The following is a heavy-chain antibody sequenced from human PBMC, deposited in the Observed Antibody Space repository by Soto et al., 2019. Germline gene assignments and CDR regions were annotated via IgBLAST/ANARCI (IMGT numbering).Heavy chain of an antibody. D-gene: IGHD3-16*01. J-gene: IGHJ4*02. CDR2: ISSNGGST. V-gene: IGHV3-64D*08. CDR3: VKGRGRWGPPLVYYFDY. CDR1: GFTFSSYA. Sequence: GGSLRLSCSASGFTFSSYAMHWVRQAPGKGLEYVSAISSNGGSTYYADSVKGRFTISRDNSKNTLYLQMSRLRAEDTAVYYCVKGRGRWGPPLVYYFDYWGQGTLVTVSS.